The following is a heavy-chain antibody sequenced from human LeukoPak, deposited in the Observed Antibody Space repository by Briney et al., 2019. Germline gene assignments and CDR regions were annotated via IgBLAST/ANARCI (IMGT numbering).Heavy chain of an antibody. Sequence: GGSLRLSCAASGFTFSDTWMHWVRQAPGEGLVWVSRIRSDGSDTRYAESVKGRFTISRDNAENTLYLQMNSLRAEDAAVYYCARDWFHAIDYWGQGTLVTVSS. CDR1: GFTFSDTW. J-gene: IGHJ4*02. CDR3: ARDWFHAIDY. CDR2: IRSDGSDT. D-gene: IGHD2/OR15-2a*01. V-gene: IGHV3-74*01.